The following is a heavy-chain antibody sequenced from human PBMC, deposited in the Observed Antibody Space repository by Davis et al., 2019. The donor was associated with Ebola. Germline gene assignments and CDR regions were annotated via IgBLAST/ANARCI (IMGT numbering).Heavy chain of an antibody. Sequence: SETLSLTCAVYGGSFSGYYWSWIRQPPGKGLEWIGEINHSGSTNYNPSLKSRVTISVDTSKNQFSLKLSSVTAADTAVYYCARRYCISTSCYGYYYYGMDVWGQGTTVTVSS. V-gene: IGHV4-34*01. J-gene: IGHJ6*02. CDR1: GGSFSGYY. D-gene: IGHD2-2*01. CDR3: ARRYCISTSCYGYYYYGMDV. CDR2: INHSGST.